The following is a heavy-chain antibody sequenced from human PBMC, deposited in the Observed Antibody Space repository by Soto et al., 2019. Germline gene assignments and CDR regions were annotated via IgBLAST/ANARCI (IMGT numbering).Heavy chain of an antibody. J-gene: IGHJ4*02. CDR3: ARGGEPIDY. Sequence: GASVEVARKACGDRVNSYARHWVRQAPGQRLEWMGWINAGNGNTKYSQKFQGRVTITRDTSASTAYMELSSLRSEDTAVYYCARGGEPIDYWGQGTLVTVSS. CDR1: GDRVNSYA. V-gene: IGHV1-3*01. D-gene: IGHD2-21*01. CDR2: INAGNGNT.